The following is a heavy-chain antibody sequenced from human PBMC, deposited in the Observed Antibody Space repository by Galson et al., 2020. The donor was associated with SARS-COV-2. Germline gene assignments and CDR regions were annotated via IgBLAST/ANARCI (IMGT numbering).Heavy chain of an antibody. J-gene: IGHJ3*02. CDR2: LFESGGT. V-gene: IGHV4-59*01. CDR1: GGPLSSWS. CDR3: ARVTYYYNNSHQRSYVLDI. D-gene: IGHD3-22*01. Sequence: ASETLSLTCTVPGGPLSSWSWTWIRQPPGKGLQWIGDLFESGGTNSNPSLWGRVSISADTSKRHFSLKLSPVTAADTAVYYCARVTYYYNNSHQRSYVLDIWGQGTKVRVAS.